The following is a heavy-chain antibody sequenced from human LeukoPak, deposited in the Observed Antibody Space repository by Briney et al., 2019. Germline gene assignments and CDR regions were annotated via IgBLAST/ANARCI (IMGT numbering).Heavy chain of an antibody. V-gene: IGHV1-46*01. CDR3: ARDASVYYDFWSGYNDY. J-gene: IGHJ4*02. Sequence: GASVKVSCKASGYTFTSYYMHWVRQAPGQGLEWMGIINPSGGSTSYAQKFQGRVTMTRDTSTSTVYMALSSLRSEDTAVYYCARDASVYYDFWSGYNDYWGQGTLVTVSS. D-gene: IGHD3-3*01. CDR2: INPSGGST. CDR1: GYTFTSYY.